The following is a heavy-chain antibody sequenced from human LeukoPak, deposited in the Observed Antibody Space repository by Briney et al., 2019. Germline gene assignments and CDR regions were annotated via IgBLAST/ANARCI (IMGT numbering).Heavy chain of an antibody. Sequence: SETLSLTCTVSGGSISSYYWSWIRQPPGKGLEWIGYIYYSGSTNYNPSLKSRVTISVDTSKNQFSLKLSSVTAADTAVYYCARDQPSGSYYYYYGMDVWGQGTTVTVSS. J-gene: IGHJ6*02. V-gene: IGHV4-59*01. CDR3: ARDQPSGSYYYYYGMDV. D-gene: IGHD1-26*01. CDR2: IYYSGST. CDR1: GGSISSYY.